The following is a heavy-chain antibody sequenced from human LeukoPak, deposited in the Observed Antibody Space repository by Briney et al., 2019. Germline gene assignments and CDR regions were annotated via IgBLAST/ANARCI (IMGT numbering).Heavy chain of an antibody. CDR3: ARDVEAKSTLPRLDAFDV. Sequence: GGSLRLSCAASGFTLDDYGMTWVRQAPGKGLEWVSGIKWNGGSTYYADSMKGRFTISRDNAKNSLYLQMNSLRVEDTGFYYCARDVEAKSTLPRLDAFDVWGQGTMVTVSS. J-gene: IGHJ3*01. V-gene: IGHV3-20*04. CDR2: IKWNGGST. CDR1: GFTLDDYG.